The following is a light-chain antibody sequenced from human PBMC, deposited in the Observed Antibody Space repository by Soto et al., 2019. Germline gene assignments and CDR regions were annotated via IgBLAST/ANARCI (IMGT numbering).Light chain of an antibody. CDR2: KAS. Sequence: DVKMTQSPATVSAYVEDRVTITCRASQSIGDLLAWYQQKPGEAPKVLIYKASYLESGVPSRFSGSGSGTEFTLTISSLQPGDLATYYCQHYSAFSVTFGQGAKV. CDR3: QHYSAFSVT. V-gene: IGKV1-5*03. CDR1: QSIGDL. J-gene: IGKJ1*01.